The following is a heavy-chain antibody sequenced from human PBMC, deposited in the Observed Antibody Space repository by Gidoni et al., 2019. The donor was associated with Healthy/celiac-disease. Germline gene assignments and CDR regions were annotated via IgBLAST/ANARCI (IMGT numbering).Heavy chain of an antibody. CDR1: GGCFSGYY. V-gene: IGHV4-34*01. Sequence: QVQLQQRGAGLLKPSETLSLTCAVYGGCFSGYYWSWIRQPPGKGLEWIGEINHSGSTNYNPSLKSRVTISVDTSMNQFSLKLSSVTAADTAVYYCARGQHSRYYYYYYGMDVWGQGTTVTVSS. CDR2: INHSGST. CDR3: ARGQHSRYYYYYYGMDV. J-gene: IGHJ6*02. D-gene: IGHD2-15*01.